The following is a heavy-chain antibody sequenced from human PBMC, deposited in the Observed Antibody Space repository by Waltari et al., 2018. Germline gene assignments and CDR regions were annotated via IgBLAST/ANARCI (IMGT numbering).Heavy chain of an antibody. CDR2: MSGSGGST. CDR1: GFTFSSYA. D-gene: IGHD3-9*01. Sequence: EVQLLESGGGLVQPGGSLRLSCAASGFTFSSYAMSWVRQAPGKGLEWVSAMSGSGGSTYYADAVKGRFTISRDNSKNTLYLQMNSLRAEDTAVYYCAKPPPLFYYFDYWGQGTLVTVSS. J-gene: IGHJ4*02. V-gene: IGHV3-23*01. CDR3: AKPPPLFYYFDY.